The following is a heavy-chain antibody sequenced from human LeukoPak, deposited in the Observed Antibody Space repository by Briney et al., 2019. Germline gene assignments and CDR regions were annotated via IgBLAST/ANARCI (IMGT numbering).Heavy chain of an antibody. CDR2: ISGSGSST. CDR3: AKDLWYSSASFGY. V-gene: IGHV3-23*01. J-gene: IGHJ4*02. CDR1: GFTFSSYA. Sequence: GGSLRLSCAASGFTFSSYAISWVRQAPGKGLEWVSAISGSGSSTYYADSVKGRFTISRDNSKNTLYLQMNSLRAEDTAVYYCAKDLWYSSASFGYWGQGTLVTVSS. D-gene: IGHD6-19*01.